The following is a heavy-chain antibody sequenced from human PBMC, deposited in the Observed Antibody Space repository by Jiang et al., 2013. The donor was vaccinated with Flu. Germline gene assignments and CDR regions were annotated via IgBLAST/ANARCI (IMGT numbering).Heavy chain of an antibody. CDR1: GGSISSGDYY. J-gene: IGHJ6*02. CDR2: IYYSGST. CDR3: ARESQLLPDSYYYYYGMDV. Sequence: GSGLVKPSQTLSLTCTVSGGSISSGDYYWSWIRQPPGKGLEWIGYIYYSGSTYYNPSLKSRVTISVDTSKNQFSLKLSSVTAADTAVYYCARESQLLPDSYYYYYGMDVWGQGTTVTVSS. D-gene: IGHD2-2*01. V-gene: IGHV4-30-4*01.